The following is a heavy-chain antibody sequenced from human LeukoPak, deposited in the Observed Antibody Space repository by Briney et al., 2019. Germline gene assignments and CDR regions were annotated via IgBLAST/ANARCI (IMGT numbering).Heavy chain of an antibody. CDR1: GASISSGDHY. Sequence: SQTLSLTCTVSGASISSGDHYWAWIRQPPGKGLEYIGNIYNTGSGSNNPSLHSRITISADTSKNQFSLKLSSVTAADTAVYHCARHLPGESSSQPNDAFDVWGQGTMVIVSS. D-gene: IGHD6-13*01. CDR2: IYNTGSG. CDR3: ARHLPGESSSQPNDAFDV. J-gene: IGHJ3*01. V-gene: IGHV4-30-4*08.